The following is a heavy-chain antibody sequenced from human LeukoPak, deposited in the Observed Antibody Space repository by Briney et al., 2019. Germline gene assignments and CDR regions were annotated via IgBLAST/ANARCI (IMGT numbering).Heavy chain of an antibody. CDR3: ARWPGGSGSYIEDI. Sequence: ASETLSLTCTVSGYSISSGYYWGWIRQPPGKGLEWIGSISHSGSTYYNPSLKSRVTISADTSKNHFSLKLSSVTAADTAVYYCARWPGGSGSYIEDIWGQGTMVTVSS. V-gene: IGHV4-38-2*02. CDR1: GYSISSGYY. D-gene: IGHD3-10*01. CDR2: ISHSGST. J-gene: IGHJ3*02.